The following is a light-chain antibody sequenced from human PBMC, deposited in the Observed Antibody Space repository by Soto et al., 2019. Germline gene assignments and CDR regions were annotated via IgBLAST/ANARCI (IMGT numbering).Light chain of an antibody. CDR1: QSVNNY. CDR3: QQRNNWPLT. CDR2: ETS. V-gene: IGKV3-11*01. J-gene: IGKJ4*01. Sequence: EIVLTQSPATLSLSPGDRATLSCRASQSVNNYLAWYQQKPGQAPRLLIDETSIRASGIPARFSGSGSGTDFTLTISSLDPEDFAAYYCQQRNNWPLTFGGGTKVEIK.